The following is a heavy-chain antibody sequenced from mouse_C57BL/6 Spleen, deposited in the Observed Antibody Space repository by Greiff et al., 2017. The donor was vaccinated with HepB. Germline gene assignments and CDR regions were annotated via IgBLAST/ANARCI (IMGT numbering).Heavy chain of an antibody. CDR3: AKNWDGSAWFAY. D-gene: IGHD2-3*01. V-gene: IGHV2-5*01. CDR2: IWRGGST. J-gene: IGHJ3*01. CDR1: GFSLTSYG. Sequence: VKLVESGPGLVQPSQSLSITCTVSGFSLTSYGVHWVRQSPGKGLEWLGVIWRGGSTDYNAAFMSRLSITKDNSKSQVFFKMNSLQADDTAIYYCAKNWDGSAWFAYWGQGTLVTVSA.